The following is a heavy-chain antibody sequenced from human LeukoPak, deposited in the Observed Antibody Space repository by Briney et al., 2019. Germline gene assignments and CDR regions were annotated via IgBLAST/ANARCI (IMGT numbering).Heavy chain of an antibody. D-gene: IGHD2-15*01. CDR1: GFTFSSYG. CDR3: ARDGDLGVVVVATTDVAYYSDY. J-gene: IGHJ4*02. V-gene: IGHV3-30*03. CDR2: ISYEGSIT. Sequence: GGSLRLSCAASGFTFSSYGMHWVRQAPGKGLEWVAVISYEGSITYYADSVKGRFAISRDSSQNTLYLQMSSLRAEDTAVYYCARDGDLGVVVVATTDVAYYSDYWGQGTLVTVSS.